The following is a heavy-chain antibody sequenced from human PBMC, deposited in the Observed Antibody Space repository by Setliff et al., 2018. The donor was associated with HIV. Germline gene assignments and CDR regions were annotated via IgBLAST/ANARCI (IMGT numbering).Heavy chain of an antibody. CDR1: GYSFTSYW. V-gene: IGHV5-51*01. CDR3: ARLVGNTYYDILTGYYNTPHFDY. Sequence: GESLKISCKGSGYSFTSYWIGWVRQMPGKGLEWMGIIYPGDSDTRYSPSFQGQVTISADKSISTAYLQWSSLKASDTAMYYCARLVGNTYYDILTGYYNTPHFDYWGQGTLVTVSS. D-gene: IGHD3-9*01. CDR2: IYPGDSDT. J-gene: IGHJ4*02.